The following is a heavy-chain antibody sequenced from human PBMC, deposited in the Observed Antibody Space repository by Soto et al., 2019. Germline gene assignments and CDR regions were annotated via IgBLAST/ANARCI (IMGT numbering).Heavy chain of an antibody. CDR1: GYTFTSYG. V-gene: IGHV1-18*01. Sequence: SVKVSCKASGYTFTSYGISWVRQAPGQGLEWMGWISAYNGNTNYAQKLQGRVTMTTDTSTSTAYMELRSLRSDDTAVYYCARETLVDGSGSYFDYWXQGILVTVSS. D-gene: IGHD3-10*01. CDR2: ISAYNGNT. J-gene: IGHJ4*02. CDR3: ARETLVDGSGSYFDY.